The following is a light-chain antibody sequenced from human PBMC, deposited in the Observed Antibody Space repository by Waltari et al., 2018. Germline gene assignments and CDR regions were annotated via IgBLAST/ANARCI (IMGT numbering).Light chain of an antibody. J-gene: IGKJ2*01. CDR2: GAS. CDR3: QQYNTWPPNYT. Sequence: EIVMTQSPATLSVSPGERAVLSCRASQSVKTNLAWYQQKPGQAPRVLVYGASRRARGVPDRFSGSGSGTEFTLTISSLQSEDFAVYYCQQYNTWPPNYTFGQGTKLEIK. V-gene: IGKV3-15*01. CDR1: QSVKTN.